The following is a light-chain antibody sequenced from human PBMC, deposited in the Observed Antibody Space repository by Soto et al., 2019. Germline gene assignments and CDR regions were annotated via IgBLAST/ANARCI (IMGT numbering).Light chain of an antibody. CDR3: QQYNNWALLS. CDR1: QSVSSD. Sequence: IGLTMSPATLAVPPWERFTLSCRVSQSVSSDLAWYQQKPGQAPRLLIYGASTRATGIPARFSGSGSGTEFTLTISSLQSEDFAVYYCQQYNNWALLSSGGGVKVDIK. CDR2: GAS. V-gene: IGKV3-15*01. J-gene: IGKJ4*01.